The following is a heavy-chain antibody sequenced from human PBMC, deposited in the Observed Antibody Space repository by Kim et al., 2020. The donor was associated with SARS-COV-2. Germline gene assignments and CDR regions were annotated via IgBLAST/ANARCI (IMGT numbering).Heavy chain of an antibody. D-gene: IGHD3-10*01. Sequence: SETLSLTCTVSGGSISSYYWSWIRQPPGKGLEWIGYIYYSGSTNYNPSLKSRVTISVDTSKNQFSLKLSSVTAADTAVYYCARVYYYGSGSSDFAFDIWGQGTMVTVSS. J-gene: IGHJ3*02. CDR3: ARVYYYGSGSSDFAFDI. CDR2: IYYSGST. CDR1: GGSISSYY. V-gene: IGHV4-59*13.